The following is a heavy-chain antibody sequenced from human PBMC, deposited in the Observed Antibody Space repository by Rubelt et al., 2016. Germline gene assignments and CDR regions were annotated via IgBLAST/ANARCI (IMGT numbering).Heavy chain of an antibody. V-gene: IGHV4-4*02. CDR3: SRGGSFSWGS. CDR2: IHHSGST. D-gene: IGHD7-27*01. Sequence: QVQLQESSPGLVKPSGTLSLTCAVSGDSINSAYWWSWVRQSPGKGLEWIGEIHHSGSTNYNPSLKSRVTISVDKSKNLFSLRLSAVTAADTAIYYCSRGGSFSWGSWGQGTLVTVSS. J-gene: IGHJ5*02. CDR1: GDSINSAYW.